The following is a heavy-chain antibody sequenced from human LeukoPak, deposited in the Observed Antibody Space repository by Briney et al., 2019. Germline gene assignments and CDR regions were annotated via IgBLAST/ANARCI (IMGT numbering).Heavy chain of an antibody. CDR2: ISRSSSYI. CDR1: GFTFSSYS. Sequence: GGSLRLSCAASGFTFSSYSMNWVRQAPGKGLEWVSSISRSSSYIYYADSVKGRFTISRDNAKNSLYLQMNSLGAEDTAVYYCARDREYYDSSNYEGAFDIWGQGTMVTVSS. D-gene: IGHD3-22*01. V-gene: IGHV3-21*01. CDR3: ARDREYYDSSNYEGAFDI. J-gene: IGHJ3*02.